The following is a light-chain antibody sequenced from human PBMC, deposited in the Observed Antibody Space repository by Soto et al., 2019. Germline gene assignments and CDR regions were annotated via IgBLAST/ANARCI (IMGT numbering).Light chain of an antibody. CDR1: SSDVTSYNY. V-gene: IGLV2-14*01. CDR3: SSYTSITSSYV. CDR2: EVS. J-gene: IGLJ1*01. Sequence: QSVLTQPASVSGSPGQSITISCTGTSSDVTSYNYVSWYQQHPGKAPKLMIYEVSNRPSGVSNRFSGSKSGNTASLTISGLQAEDEADYYCSSYTSITSSYVFGTGTKLTVL.